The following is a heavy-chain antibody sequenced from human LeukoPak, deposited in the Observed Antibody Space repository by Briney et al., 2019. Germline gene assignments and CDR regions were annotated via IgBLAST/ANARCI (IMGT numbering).Heavy chain of an antibody. J-gene: IGHJ4*02. V-gene: IGHV4-39*01. Sequence: SETLSLTCTVSGGSISSSSYYWGWIRQPPGKGLEWIGSIYSSGSTYYNPSLKSRVTISVDMSKNQFSLKLNSVTAADTAVYFCARRYCSTTTCYLFDYWGQGTLVTVSS. CDR2: IYSSGST. CDR1: GGSISSSSYY. CDR3: ARRYCSTTTCYLFDY. D-gene: IGHD2-2*01.